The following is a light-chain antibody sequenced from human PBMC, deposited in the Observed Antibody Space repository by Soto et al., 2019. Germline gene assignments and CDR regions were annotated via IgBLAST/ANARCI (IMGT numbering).Light chain of an antibody. J-gene: IGLJ2*01. Sequence: QFVLAQPASVSGSPGQSITISCSGTNSDIGAFNYVSWYQQHPDKAPKLIIYEVNKRPSGVSNRFSGSKSGITASLTISGAQAEDEADYYCSSYTDISTVIFGGGTKVTVL. CDR2: EVN. CDR3: SSYTDISTVI. CDR1: NSDIGAFNY. V-gene: IGLV2-14*01.